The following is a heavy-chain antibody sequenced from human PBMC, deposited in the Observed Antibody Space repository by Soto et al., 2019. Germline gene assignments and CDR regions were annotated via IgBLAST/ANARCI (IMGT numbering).Heavy chain of an antibody. Sequence: SETLSLTCNVSGGSVSSVKYFWSWIRQPTGKGLEWIAYIYNNGNTNYNPSLKSRATISVDKSKNQCSLKLTSGTAADSAVYFCARTVMPVGNLAAFDHWGQGVLVTVSS. CDR3: ARTVMPVGNLAAFDH. V-gene: IGHV4-61*01. CDR1: GGSVSSVKYF. CDR2: IYNNGNT. D-gene: IGHD7-27*01. J-gene: IGHJ4*02.